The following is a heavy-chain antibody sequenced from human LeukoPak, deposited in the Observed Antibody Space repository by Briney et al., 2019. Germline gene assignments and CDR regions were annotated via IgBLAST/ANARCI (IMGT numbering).Heavy chain of an antibody. CDR2: IYYSGGT. D-gene: IGHD3-22*01. CDR1: RGSISGYS. Sequence: SETLSLTCTVSRGSISGYSWSWIRQSPGGGLEWIGYIYYSGGTAYNPSLRSRVTLSVDTSKNQFSLQLRSVTAADTAMYYCATNSSAYYPADGFDIWGQGTRVTVSS. CDR3: ATNSSAYYPADGFDI. J-gene: IGHJ3*02. V-gene: IGHV4-59*12.